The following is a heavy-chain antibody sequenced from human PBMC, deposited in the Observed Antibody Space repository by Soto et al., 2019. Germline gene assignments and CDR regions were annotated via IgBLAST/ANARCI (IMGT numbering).Heavy chain of an antibody. D-gene: IGHD3-10*01. V-gene: IGHV4-34*01. CDR2: INHSGST. Sequence: SETLSLTCAVYGGSFSGYYWSWIRQPPGKGLEWIGEINHSGSTNYNPSLKSRVTISVDTSKNQFSLKLSSVTAADTAVYYCARADLYYSDSGSAFDSWGQGTLVTVSS. CDR1: GGSFSGYY. CDR3: ARADLYYSDSGSAFDS. J-gene: IGHJ4*02.